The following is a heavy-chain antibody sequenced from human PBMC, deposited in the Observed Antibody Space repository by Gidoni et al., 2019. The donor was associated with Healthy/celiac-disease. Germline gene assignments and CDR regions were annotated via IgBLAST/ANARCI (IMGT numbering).Heavy chain of an antibody. CDR2: ISDEGSNK. Sequence: QVQLVESGGGVVQPGRSLRLSCAASGFTFSSYGMHWVRQAPGKELEWVAVISDEGSNKYYADSVKGRFTISRDNSKNTLYLQMNSLRAEDTAVYYCAKRALPQGYYYGMDVWGKGTTVTVSS. CDR1: GFTFSSYG. CDR3: AKRALPQGYYYGMDV. J-gene: IGHJ6*04. V-gene: IGHV3-30*18.